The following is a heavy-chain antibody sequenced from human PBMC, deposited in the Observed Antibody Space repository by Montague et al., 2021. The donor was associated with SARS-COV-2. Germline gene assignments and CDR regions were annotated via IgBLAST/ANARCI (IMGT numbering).Heavy chain of an antibody. CDR1: GGSFSGYY. CDR2: INHSGST. Sequence: SETLSLTCAVYGGSFSGYYWTGIRQPPGKGLEWIGEINHSGSTNYNPSLKSRVTISVDTSKNQFSLKLRSVTAADTAVYYCARGQPPRITFGGIISYGLDVWGQRTTVTVSS. V-gene: IGHV4-34*01. CDR3: ARGQPPRITFGGIISYGLDV. J-gene: IGHJ6*02. D-gene: IGHD3-16*02.